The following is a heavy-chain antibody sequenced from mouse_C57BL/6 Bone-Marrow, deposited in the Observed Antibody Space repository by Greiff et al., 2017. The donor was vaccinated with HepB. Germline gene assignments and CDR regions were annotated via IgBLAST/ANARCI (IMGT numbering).Heavy chain of an antibody. D-gene: IGHD4-1*01. CDR3: ARTPLGRGWYFDV. CDR1: GYTFTDYY. CDR2: INPNNGGT. V-gene: IGHV1-26*01. J-gene: IGHJ1*03. Sequence: VQLQQSGPELVKPGASVKISCKASGYTFTDYYMNWVKQSNGKSLEWIGDINPNNGGTSYNQKFKGKATLTVDKSSSTAYMELRSLTSEDSAVYYCARTPLGRGWYFDVWGTGTTVTVSS.